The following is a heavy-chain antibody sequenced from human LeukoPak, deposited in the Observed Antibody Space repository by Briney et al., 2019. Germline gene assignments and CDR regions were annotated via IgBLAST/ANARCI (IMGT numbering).Heavy chain of an antibody. Sequence: GGSLRLSCAASGFTFSTYSMHWVRQAPDKGLEWVAIISYDGSNRYYADSVKGRFTISRDNSKNTLYLQMNSLRAEDTAVYYCARSVLGTGQDYWGQGTLVTVSS. CDR1: GFTFSTYS. J-gene: IGHJ4*02. CDR3: ARSVLGTGQDY. CDR2: ISYDGSNR. D-gene: IGHD7-27*01. V-gene: IGHV3-30-3*01.